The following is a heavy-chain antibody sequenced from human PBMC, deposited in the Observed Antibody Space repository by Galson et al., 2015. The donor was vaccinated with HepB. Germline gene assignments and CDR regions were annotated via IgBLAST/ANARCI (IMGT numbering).Heavy chain of an antibody. Sequence: SLRLSCAASGFTFSRYSMNWVRKAPGKGLEWVSSISSSSSYIYYADSVKGRFTIARDNAKNSLYLQMNSLRAEDTAVYYCARGYYDFWSGYFLPYPYYYYGMDVWGQGTTVTVSS. V-gene: IGHV3-21*01. CDR1: GFTFSRYS. CDR3: ARGYYDFWSGYFLPYPYYYYGMDV. D-gene: IGHD3-3*01. J-gene: IGHJ6*02. CDR2: ISSSSSYI.